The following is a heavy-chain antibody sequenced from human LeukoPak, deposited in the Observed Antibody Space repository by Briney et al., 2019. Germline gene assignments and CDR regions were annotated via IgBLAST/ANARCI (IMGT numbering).Heavy chain of an antibody. Sequence: SGTLSLTCTVSGGSISGHYWSWIRQPPGKGLEWIGYIYYSGSTNCNPSLRSRVTISVDTSKNQFSLKVSSVTAADTAVYYCARYFCSGGICYYFDYWGQGTLVTVSS. J-gene: IGHJ4*02. D-gene: IGHD2-15*01. V-gene: IGHV4-59*11. CDR3: ARYFCSGGICYYFDY. CDR2: IYYSGST. CDR1: GGSISGHY.